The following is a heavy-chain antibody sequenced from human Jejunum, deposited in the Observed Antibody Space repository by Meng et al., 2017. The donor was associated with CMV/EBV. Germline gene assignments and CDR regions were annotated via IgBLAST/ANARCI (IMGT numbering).Heavy chain of an antibody. D-gene: IGHD1-26*01. J-gene: IGHJ5*02. V-gene: IGHV1-18*01. CDR3: ARGIVGTTIDL. CDR2: ISTYNGKT. CDR1: GYTFFSYD. Sequence: QVQVVQSGAEVKKPGASVKVSCKASGYTFFSYDITWVRQAPGQGLEWMGWISTYNGKTNFAQKLLGRVTMTTDTSTNTAYMELRSLRSDDTAIYYCARGIVGTTIDLWGRGTLVTVSS.